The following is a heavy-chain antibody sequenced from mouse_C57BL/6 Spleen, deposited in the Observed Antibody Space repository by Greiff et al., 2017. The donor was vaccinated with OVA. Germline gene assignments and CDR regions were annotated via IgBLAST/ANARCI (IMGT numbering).Heavy chain of an antibody. CDR1: GYTFTSYW. CDR2: IYPGSGSP. J-gene: IGHJ2*01. V-gene: IGHV1-55*01. CDR3: ARRGFTTVVAPDY. Sequence: QVQLQQPGAELVKPGASVKMSCKASGYTFTSYWITWVKQRPGQGLEWIGDIYPGSGSPNYNEKFKSKATLTVDTSSSTAYMQLSSLTSEDSAVYDCARRGFTTVVAPDYWGQGTTLTVSS. D-gene: IGHD1-1*01.